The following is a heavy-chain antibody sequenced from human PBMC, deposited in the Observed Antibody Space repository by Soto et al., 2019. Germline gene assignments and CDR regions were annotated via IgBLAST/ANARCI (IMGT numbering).Heavy chain of an antibody. Sequence: GGSLRRSCAASGLTFSHAWMTWVRQAPGKGLEWVGRIISKSDGGGTYYCTPVKGRLTISRDDSENTVYLQMNSLKTEDAAVYYCTTASPDYSDSSGYPVPGTPGPVYWGQGALVTVSS. D-gene: IGHD3-22*01. J-gene: IGHJ4*02. V-gene: IGHV3-15*01. CDR3: TTASPDYSDSSGYPVPGTPGPVY. CDR2: IISKSDGGGT. CDR1: GLTFSHAW.